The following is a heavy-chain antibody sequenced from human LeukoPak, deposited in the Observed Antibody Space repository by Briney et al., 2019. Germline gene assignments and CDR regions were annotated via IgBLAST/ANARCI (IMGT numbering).Heavy chain of an antibody. V-gene: IGHV4-39*01. CDR1: GGSISSSSYY. D-gene: IGHD2-15*01. Sequence: PSETLSLTCTVSGGSISSSSYYWGWIRQPPGKGLEWIGSIYYSGSTYYNPSLKSRVTISVDTSKNQFSLELSSVTAADTAVYYCFLGGCSGGSSLDRHAFDIWGQGTMVTVSS. CDR3: FLGGCSGGSSLDRHAFDI. CDR2: IYYSGST. J-gene: IGHJ3*02.